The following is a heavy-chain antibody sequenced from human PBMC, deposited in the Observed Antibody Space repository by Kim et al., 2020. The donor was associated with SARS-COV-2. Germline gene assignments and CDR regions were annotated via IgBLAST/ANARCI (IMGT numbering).Heavy chain of an antibody. CDR2: IWYDGSNK. CDR1: GFTFSSYG. V-gene: IGHV3-33*01. J-gene: IGHJ6*02. Sequence: GGSLRLSCAXSGFTFSSYGMHWVRQAPGKGLEWVAVIWYDGSNKYYADSVKGRFTISRDNSKNTLYLQMNSLRAEDTAVYYCAREGGTFTIFGVVPAYYSYGMDVWGQGTTVTVSS. D-gene: IGHD3-3*01. CDR3: AREGGTFTIFGVVPAYYSYGMDV.